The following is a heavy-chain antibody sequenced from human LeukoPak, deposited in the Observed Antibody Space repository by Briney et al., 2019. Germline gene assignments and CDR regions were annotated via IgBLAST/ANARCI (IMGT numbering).Heavy chain of an antibody. CDR1: GFTFSSFN. CDR2: IKQDGSEK. CDR3: ARGMTTVVTPWVY. D-gene: IGHD4-23*01. J-gene: IGHJ4*02. V-gene: IGHV3-7*01. Sequence: GGSLRLSCAASGFTFSSFNMNWVRQAPGKGLEWVANIKQDGSEKYYVDSVKGRFTISRDNAKNSLYLQMNSLRAEDTAVYYCARGMTTVVTPWVYWGQGTLVTVSS.